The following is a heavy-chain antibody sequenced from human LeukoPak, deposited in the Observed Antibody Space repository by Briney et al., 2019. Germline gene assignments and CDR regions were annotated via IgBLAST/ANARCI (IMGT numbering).Heavy chain of an antibody. CDR2: ISYDGSNK. J-gene: IGHJ6*02. V-gene: IGHV3-30-3*01. D-gene: IGHD4-11*01. CDR1: GFTFSSYA. Sequence: GESLRLSCAASGFTFSSYAMPWVRQAPGKGLEWVAVISYDGSNKYYADSVKGRFTISRDNSKNTLYLQMNSLRAEDTAVYYCANTYRPNSYYGMDVWGQGTTVTVSS. CDR3: ANTYRPNSYYGMDV.